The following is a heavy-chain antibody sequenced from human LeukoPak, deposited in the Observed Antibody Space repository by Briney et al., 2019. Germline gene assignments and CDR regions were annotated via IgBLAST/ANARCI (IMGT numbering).Heavy chain of an antibody. J-gene: IGHJ5*02. V-gene: IGHV4-59*08. CDR1: GGSISSYY. D-gene: IGHD2-2*01. Sequence: AETLSLTCTVSGGSISSYYWSWIRQPPGKGLEWIGYNNYSWSTNYNPSLKSRVTISVDTSKNQFSLKLSSVTAADTAVYYCARLGYCSSTSCYADWFDPWGQGTLVTVSS. CDR3: ARLGYCSSTSCYADWFDP. CDR2: NNYSWST.